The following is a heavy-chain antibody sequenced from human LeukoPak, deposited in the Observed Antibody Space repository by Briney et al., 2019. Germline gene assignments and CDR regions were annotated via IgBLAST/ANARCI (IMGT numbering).Heavy chain of an antibody. CDR3: ARDPHYYYYDSSGFDY. CDR1: GFTFSNYV. CDR2: IRYDGSDK. V-gene: IGHV3-30*02. Sequence: SGGSLRLSCAASGFTFSNYVMHWVRQAPGKGLQWVAFIRYDGSDKYYADSVKGRFTISRDNSKNTLYLQMNSLSAEDTAVYYCARDPHYYYYDSSGFDYWGQGTLVTVSS. J-gene: IGHJ4*02. D-gene: IGHD3-22*01.